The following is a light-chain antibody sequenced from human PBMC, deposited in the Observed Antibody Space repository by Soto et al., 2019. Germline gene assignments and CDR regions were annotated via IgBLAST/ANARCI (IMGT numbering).Light chain of an antibody. CDR2: TNN. V-gene: IGLV1-44*01. CDR1: SSNIGSSA. CDR3: AAWDDSLQGV. J-gene: IGLJ1*01. Sequence: QSVLTQPPSASGTPGQRVTISCSESSSNIGSSAVSWYRQLPGTAPNLLIHTNNQRPSGVPDRFSGSKSGTSASLAISGLQSEDEADYYCAAWDDSLQGVFGTGTKVTVL.